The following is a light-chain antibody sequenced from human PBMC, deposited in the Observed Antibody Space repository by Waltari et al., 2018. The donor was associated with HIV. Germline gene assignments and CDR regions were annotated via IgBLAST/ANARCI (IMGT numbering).Light chain of an antibody. CDR1: SFRIYY. Sequence: SSELTPDPSVPVALGLIVRITCQGASFRIYYASWNNQKPGQAPVLVIYGKNNRPSGIPDGFSGSSSGNTAPLTLSGAKAEDRADIYCTDREGGGNPWVFGGGTKLTVL. J-gene: IGLJ3*02. CDR2: GKN. V-gene: IGLV3-19*01. CDR3: TDREGGGNPWV.